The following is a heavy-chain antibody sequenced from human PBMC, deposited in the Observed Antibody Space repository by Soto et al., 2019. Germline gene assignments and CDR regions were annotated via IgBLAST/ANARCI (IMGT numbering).Heavy chain of an antibody. J-gene: IGHJ4*02. Sequence: SETLSLTCTVAGDSIGTNYWNWIRQSPGQGPEWIAYIHHTGSTNQNPSLRSRATISIDTSKNQLSLTLTSVTAADTAVYYCARGRAVTGSFYFDYWGQGTLVTVSS. CDR3: ARGRAVTGSFYFDY. CDR1: GDSIGTNY. V-gene: IGHV4-59*01. D-gene: IGHD6-19*01. CDR2: IHHTGST.